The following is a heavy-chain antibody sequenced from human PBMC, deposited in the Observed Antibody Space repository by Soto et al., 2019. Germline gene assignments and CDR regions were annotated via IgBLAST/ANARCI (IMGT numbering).Heavy chain of an antibody. CDR3: ARGIASTSLVTFDV. D-gene: IGHD1-1*01. CDR2: ISSTSSNV. V-gene: IGHV3-21*02. J-gene: IGHJ3*01. CDR1: GFSFSTSI. Sequence: EVLLVESGGGLVKPGGSLRLSCVASGFSFSTSIMHWVRQAPGKGLEWIATISSTSSNVYYAGSVKGRFSISRDNPKNSLFRQMNGLRADDMAVYYCARGIASTSLVTFDVWGQGTMVTVS.